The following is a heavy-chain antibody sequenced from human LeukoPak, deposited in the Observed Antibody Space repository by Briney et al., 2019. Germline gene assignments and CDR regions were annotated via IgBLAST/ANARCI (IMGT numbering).Heavy chain of an antibody. D-gene: IGHD3-22*01. CDR1: GGSISSGSYY. V-gene: IGHV4-61*02. CDR3: ARLTYYYDSSGYYQVAALDI. CDR2: IYTSGST. Sequence: SETLSLTCTVSGGSISSGSYYWSWIRQPAGKGLEWIGRIYTSGSTNYNPSLKSRVTISVNTSKNQFSLKLSSVTAADTAVYYCARLTYYYDSSGYYQVAALDIWGQGTMVTVSS. J-gene: IGHJ3*02.